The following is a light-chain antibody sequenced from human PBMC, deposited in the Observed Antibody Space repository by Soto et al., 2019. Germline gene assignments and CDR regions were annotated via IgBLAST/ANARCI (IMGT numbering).Light chain of an antibody. V-gene: IGKV1-5*03. CDR3: QQFNTSPWT. J-gene: IGKJ1*01. CDR2: KAS. CDR1: QSISNW. Sequence: DIQKTQSPSTLSASVGDRVTITCRASQSISNWLAWYQQKPGKAPKLLIYKASTLESGVPSRFSGSGSGTEFTLTISSLQPDDFATYYCQQFNTSPWTFGQGTKVDIK.